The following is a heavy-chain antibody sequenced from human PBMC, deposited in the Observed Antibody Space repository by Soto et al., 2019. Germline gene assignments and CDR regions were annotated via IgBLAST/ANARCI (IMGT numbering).Heavy chain of an antibody. Sequence: EVHLLDSGGGLVQPGGSLTLSCAASGFIFDTYAMSWVRQAPGKGLEWVSAISGSGGTTYYADSVKGRLTISRDNSKNTLYLHLNSLRAEDTAVYYCAKGRGRFKSGVQKTFDSWGQGTLVTVSS. D-gene: IGHD2-8*01. CDR3: AKGRGRFKSGVQKTFDS. V-gene: IGHV3-23*01. CDR2: ISGSGGTT. J-gene: IGHJ4*02. CDR1: GFIFDTYA.